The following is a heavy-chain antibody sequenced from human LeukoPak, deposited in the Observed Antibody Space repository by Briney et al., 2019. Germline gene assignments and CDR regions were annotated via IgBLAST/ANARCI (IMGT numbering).Heavy chain of an antibody. Sequence: ASVKVSCKASGYTFTSYYMHWVRQAPGQGLEWMGIINPSGGSTSYAQKFQGRVTMTRDTSTSTVYMELSSLRSDDTAVYYCARGLHEVGSGSYYNVPNFSVDYWGQGTLVTVSS. V-gene: IGHV1-46*01. CDR3: ARGLHEVGSGSYYNVPNFSVDY. J-gene: IGHJ4*02. CDR1: GYTFTSYY. CDR2: INPSGGST. D-gene: IGHD3-10*01.